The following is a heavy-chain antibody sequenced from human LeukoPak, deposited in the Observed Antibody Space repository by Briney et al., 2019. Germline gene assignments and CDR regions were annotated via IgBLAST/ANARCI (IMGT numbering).Heavy chain of an antibody. CDR1: GFSFSSYA. V-gene: IGHV3-23*01. Sequence: GGSLRLFCAASGFSFSSYAMSWVRQAPGKGLEWVSAISGSGGSTYYADSVKGRFTISRDNSKNTLYLQMNSLRAEDTAVYYCAKDYGYCSGGSCYFHGMDVWGQGTTVTVSS. D-gene: IGHD2-15*01. CDR3: AKDYGYCSGGSCYFHGMDV. CDR2: ISGSGGST. J-gene: IGHJ6*02.